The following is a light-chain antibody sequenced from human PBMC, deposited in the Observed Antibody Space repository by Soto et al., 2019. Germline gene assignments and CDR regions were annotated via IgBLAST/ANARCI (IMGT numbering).Light chain of an antibody. V-gene: IGKV2-28*01. CDR2: FGS. CDR3: MQTLQTPLT. J-gene: IGKJ4*01. CDR1: QSLLHSNGNTY. Sequence: DIVMTQSPLSLPVTPGEPASISCRSSQSLLHSNGNTYLDWYLQKPGQSPQLLIYFGSNRASGVPDRFSGSGAGTDFTLKISRVEAVDVGVYYCMQTLQTPLTFGGGTKVDI.